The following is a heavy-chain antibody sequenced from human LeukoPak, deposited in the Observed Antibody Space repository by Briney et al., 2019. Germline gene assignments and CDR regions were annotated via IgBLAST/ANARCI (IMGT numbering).Heavy chain of an antibody. CDR3: ARDSLQLLWFGELFYYYYMDV. J-gene: IGHJ6*03. Sequence: ASVKVSCKASGYTFTSYDINWVRQAPGQGLEWMGWINPNSGGTNYAQKFQGRVTMTRDTSISTAYMELSRLRSDDTAVYYCARDSLQLLWFGELFYYYYMDVWGKGTTVTISS. CDR2: INPNSGGT. V-gene: IGHV1-2*02. CDR1: GYTFTSYD. D-gene: IGHD3-10*01.